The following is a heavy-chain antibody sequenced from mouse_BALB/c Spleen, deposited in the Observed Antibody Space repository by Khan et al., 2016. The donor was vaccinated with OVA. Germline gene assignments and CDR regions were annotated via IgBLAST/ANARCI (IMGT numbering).Heavy chain of an antibody. Sequence: VQLKESGPGLVKPSQSLSLTCTVTGYSITSGYAWNWIRQFPGNKLEWMGYISYSGVTSYTPSLKSRISITRDTSKNQFFLKLNSETTEDSATYCCARGNYYGYYFDYWGQGTTLTVSS. CDR3: ARGNYYGYYFDY. D-gene: IGHD1-1*01. J-gene: IGHJ2*01. V-gene: IGHV3-2*02. CDR1: GYSITSGYA. CDR2: ISYSGVT.